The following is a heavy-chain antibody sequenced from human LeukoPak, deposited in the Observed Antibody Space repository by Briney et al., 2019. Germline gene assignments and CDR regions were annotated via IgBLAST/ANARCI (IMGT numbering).Heavy chain of an antibody. J-gene: IGHJ4*02. CDR1: GGSISSYY. V-gene: IGHV4-59*12. D-gene: IGHD6-6*01. CDR3: ARGGMIAARPGNFDY. CDR2: VYHSGST. Sequence: TSETLSLTCTVSGGSISSYYWSWMRQPPGKGLEWIGYVYHSGSTNYNPSLKSRVTMSVDTSKNQFSLKLSSVTAADTAVYYCARGGMIAARPGNFDYWGQGTLVTVSS.